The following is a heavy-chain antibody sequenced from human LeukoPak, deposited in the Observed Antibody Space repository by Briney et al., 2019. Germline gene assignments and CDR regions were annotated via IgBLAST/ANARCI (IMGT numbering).Heavy chain of an antibody. J-gene: IGHJ5*02. CDR3: ARARGGSYASHWFDP. D-gene: IGHD1-26*01. CDR2: IIPIFGTA. CDR1: GGTFSSYA. Sequence: GVSVKVSCKASGGTFSSYAISWVRQAPGQGLEWMGGIIPIFGTANYAQKFQGRVTITADESTSTAYMELSSLRSEDTAVYYCARARGGSYASHWFDPWGQGTLVTVSS. V-gene: IGHV1-69*13.